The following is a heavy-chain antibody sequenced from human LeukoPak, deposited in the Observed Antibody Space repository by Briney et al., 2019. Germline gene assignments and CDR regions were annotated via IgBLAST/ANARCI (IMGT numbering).Heavy chain of an antibody. CDR2: INLIVST. D-gene: IGHD3-3*01. CDR3: ARVSISLFGVVTAHFDS. V-gene: IGHV4-34*01. Sequence: PSETLSLTCGVSGGSFSGSYWGWIRQPPGKGLEWIGEINLIVSTNYNSSLTSRVTISLDTSKNQFSLNLRSVTTADTAVYYCARVSISLFGVVTAHFDSWGQGTLVAVSS. CDR1: GGSFSGSY. J-gene: IGHJ4*02.